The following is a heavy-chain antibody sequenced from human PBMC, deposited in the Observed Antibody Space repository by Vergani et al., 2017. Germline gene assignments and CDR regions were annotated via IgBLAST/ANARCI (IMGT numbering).Heavy chain of an antibody. D-gene: IGHD3-22*01. J-gene: IGHJ4*02. CDR1: GFTVSSNY. CDR2: IYRGGST. Sequence: EVQLVESGGGLVQPGGSLRLSCAASGFTVSSNYMSWVRQAPGKGLEWVSVIYRGGSTYYADSVKGRFTISRHNSKNTLYLQMNSLRAEDTAVYYCARDAHYYDSSGYTSGFDYWGQGTLVTVSS. CDR3: ARDAHYYDSSGYTSGFDY. V-gene: IGHV3-53*04.